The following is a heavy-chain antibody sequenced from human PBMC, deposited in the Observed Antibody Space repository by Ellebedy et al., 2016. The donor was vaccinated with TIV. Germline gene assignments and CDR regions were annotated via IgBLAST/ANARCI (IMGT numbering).Heavy chain of an antibody. Sequence: SVKVSCXASGGTFSSYAISWVRQAPGQGLEWMGGIIPIFGTANYAQKFQGRVTITADESTSTVYMELSSLRSEDTAVYYCARVLGSTGYSSGWYDYYYGMDVWGQGTTVTVSS. D-gene: IGHD6-19*01. V-gene: IGHV1-69*13. CDR3: ARVLGSTGYSSGWYDYYYGMDV. CDR2: IIPIFGTA. J-gene: IGHJ6*02. CDR1: GGTFSSYA.